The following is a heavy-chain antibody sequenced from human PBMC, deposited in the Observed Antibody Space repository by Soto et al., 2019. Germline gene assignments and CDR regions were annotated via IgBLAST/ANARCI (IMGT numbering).Heavy chain of an antibody. CDR1: GYTLTELS. V-gene: IGHV1-24*01. D-gene: IGHD2-2*01. CDR2: FDPEDGET. Sequence: GASVKVSCKVSGYTLTELSRHWVRQAPGKGLEWMGGFDPEDGETIYAQKFQGRVTMTEDTPTDTAYMELSSLRSEDTAVYYCATLKPAAMPGHYYYYMDVWGKGTTVTVSS. CDR3: ATLKPAAMPGHYYYYMDV. J-gene: IGHJ6*03.